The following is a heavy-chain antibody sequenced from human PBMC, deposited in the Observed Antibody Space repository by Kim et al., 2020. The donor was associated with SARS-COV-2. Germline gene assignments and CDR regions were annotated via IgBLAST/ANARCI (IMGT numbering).Heavy chain of an antibody. CDR2: INPSGGST. CDR1: GYTFTSYY. J-gene: IGHJ4*02. Sequence: ASVKVSCKASGYTFTSYYMHWVRQAPGQGLEWMGIINPSGGSTSYAQKFQGRVTMTRDTSTSTVYMELSSLRSEDTAVYYCAREASDDYGDYGNFDYWGQGTLVTVSS. D-gene: IGHD4-17*01. CDR3: AREASDDYGDYGNFDY. V-gene: IGHV1-46*01.